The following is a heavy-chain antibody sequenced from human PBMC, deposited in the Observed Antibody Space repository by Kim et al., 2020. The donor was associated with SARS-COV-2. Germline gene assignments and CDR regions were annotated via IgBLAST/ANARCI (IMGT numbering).Heavy chain of an antibody. D-gene: IGHD4-4*01. CDR3: ATGTDYSNYVADY. J-gene: IGHJ4*02. Sequence: YAQKFQGRVTMTRNTSISTAYMELSSLRSEDTAVYYCATGTDYSNYVADYWGQGTLVTVSS. V-gene: IGHV1-8*01.